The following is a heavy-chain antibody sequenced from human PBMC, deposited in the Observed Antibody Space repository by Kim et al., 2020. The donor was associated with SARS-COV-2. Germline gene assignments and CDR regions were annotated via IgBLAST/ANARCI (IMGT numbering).Heavy chain of an antibody. CDR1: GYTFTSYD. CDR3: ARWNIVVVPAALEYYYYYYGMDV. Sequence: ASVKVSCKASGYTFTSYDINWVRQATGQGLEWMGWMNPNSGNTGYAQKFQGRVTMTRNTSISTAYMELSSLRSEDTAVYYCARWNIVVVPAALEYYYYYYGMDVWGQGTTVTVSS. J-gene: IGHJ6*02. D-gene: IGHD2-2*01. V-gene: IGHV1-8*01. CDR2: MNPNSGNT.